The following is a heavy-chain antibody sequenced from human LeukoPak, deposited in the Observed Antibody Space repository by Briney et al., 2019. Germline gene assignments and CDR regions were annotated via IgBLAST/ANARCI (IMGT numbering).Heavy chain of an antibody. J-gene: IGHJ4*02. Sequence: GGSLRLSCAASGFTFSSYSMNWVRQAPGKGLEWVSSISSSSSYIYYADSVKGRFTISRDNAKNSLYLQMNSLRAEDTAVYYCARLVYSSSWVFDYWGQGTLVTVSS. CDR2: ISSSSSYI. CDR3: ARLVYSSSWVFDY. D-gene: IGHD6-13*01. CDR1: GFTFSSYS. V-gene: IGHV3-21*01.